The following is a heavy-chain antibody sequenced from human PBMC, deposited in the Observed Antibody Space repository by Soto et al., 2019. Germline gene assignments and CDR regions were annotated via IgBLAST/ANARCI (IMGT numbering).Heavy chain of an antibody. V-gene: IGHV4-34*01. CDR3: ASWTPFDY. D-gene: IGHD3-3*01. J-gene: IGHJ4*02. CDR1: GGSFSGYY. Sequence: PSETLSLTCAVYGGSFSGYYWSWIRQPPGKGLEWIWEINHSGSTNYNPSLKSRVTISVDTSKNQFSLKLSSVTAADTAVYYCASWTPFDYWGQGTLVTVSS. CDR2: INHSGST.